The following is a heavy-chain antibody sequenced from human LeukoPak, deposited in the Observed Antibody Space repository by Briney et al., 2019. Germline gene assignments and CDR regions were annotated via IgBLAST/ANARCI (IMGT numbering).Heavy chain of an antibody. CDR3: AKIPYGSGPYYFDY. CDR1: GFTFSSYA. Sequence: GGSLRLSCAASGFTFSSYAMSWVRQAPGKGLEWVSAISGSGGSTYYADSVKGRFTISRDNSMNTLYLQMNSLRAEDTAVYYYAKIPYGSGPYYFDYWGQGTLVTVSS. CDR2: ISGSGGST. J-gene: IGHJ4*02. D-gene: IGHD3-10*01. V-gene: IGHV3-23*01.